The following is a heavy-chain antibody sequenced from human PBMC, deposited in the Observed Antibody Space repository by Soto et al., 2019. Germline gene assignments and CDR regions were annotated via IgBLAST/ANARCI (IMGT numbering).Heavy chain of an antibody. CDR3: AKVSRPSRISTPDFDY. CDR2: ISYDGNTQ. J-gene: IGHJ4*02. Sequence: QVQLVESGGGVVQPGTSLRLSCAASGFILSRYSIHWVRQAPGKGLEWVAVISYDGNTQYYGDSVKGRFIVSRDNSKNTLYMQINYLRAEDTAVYYCAKVSRPSRISTPDFDYWGQGTLVTVSS. V-gene: IGHV3-30-3*01. CDR1: GFILSRYS.